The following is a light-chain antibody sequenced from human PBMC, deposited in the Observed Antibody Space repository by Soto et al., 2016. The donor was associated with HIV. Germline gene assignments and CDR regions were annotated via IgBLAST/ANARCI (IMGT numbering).Light chain of an antibody. V-gene: IGLV3-21*03. CDR3: QVWDSSSDHPVV. CDR2: DDS. CDR1: NIGSKS. J-gene: IGLJ2*01. Sequence: SYELTQPPSVSVAPGKTARITCGGNNIGSKSVHWYQQKPGQAPVLVVYDDSDRPSGIPGRFSGSNSGNTATLTISRVEAGDEADYYCQVWDSSSDHPVVFGGGTKLTVL.